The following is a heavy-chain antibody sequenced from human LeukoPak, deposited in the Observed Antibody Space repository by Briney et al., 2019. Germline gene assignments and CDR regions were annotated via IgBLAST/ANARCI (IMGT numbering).Heavy chain of an antibody. J-gene: IGHJ3*02. CDR2: ISSSSSYI. V-gene: IGHV3-21*01. CDR1: GFTFSSYS. Sequence: GGSLRLSCAASGFTFSSYSMNWVRQAPGKGLEWVSSISSSSSYIYYADSVKGRFTISRDNAKNSLYLQMNSLRAEDTAVYYCARHYGDLPLRGAFDIWGQGTMVTVSS. D-gene: IGHD4-17*01. CDR3: ARHYGDLPLRGAFDI.